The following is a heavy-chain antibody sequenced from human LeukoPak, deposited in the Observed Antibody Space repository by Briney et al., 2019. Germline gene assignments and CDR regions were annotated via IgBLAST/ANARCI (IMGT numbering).Heavy chain of an antibody. J-gene: IGHJ4*02. CDR2: IYSGGST. D-gene: IGHD6-19*01. Sequence: GGSLRLSCAASGFSVSSNYMSWVRQAPGKGLEWVSVIYSGGSTYYAGSVKGRFTISRDNSKNTLYLQMNSLRAEDTAVYYCARDKGGWFDYWGQGTLVTVSS. V-gene: IGHV3-53*01. CDR1: GFSVSSNY. CDR3: ARDKGGWFDY.